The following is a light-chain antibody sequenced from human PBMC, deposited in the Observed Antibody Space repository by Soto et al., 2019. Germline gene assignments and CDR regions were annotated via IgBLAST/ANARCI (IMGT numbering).Light chain of an antibody. J-gene: IGLJ2*01. CDR3: QSYDNSLSGVV. CDR1: GSNIGADFD. V-gene: IGLV1-40*01. CDR2: GNY. Sequence: QSVLTQPPSVSGAPGQRVTISCTGNGSNIGADFDVHWYQQLPSTAPKLLIYGNYNRPSGVPDRFSASKSGPSASLAIAGLQAEDEADYYCQSYDNSLSGVVFGGGTKLTV.